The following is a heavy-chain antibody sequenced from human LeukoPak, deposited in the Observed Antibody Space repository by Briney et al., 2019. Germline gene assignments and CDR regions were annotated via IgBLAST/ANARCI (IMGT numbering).Heavy chain of an antibody. CDR3: ARSGYIDAFDI. J-gene: IGHJ3*02. CDR1: GGSFSGYY. Sequence: SETLSLTCAVYGGSFSGYYWSWIRQPPGKGLEWIGYFYYSGSTNYNPSLKSRVTISVDTSKTQFSLKLNSVTAADTAVYYCARSGYIDAFDIWGQGTMVTVSS. CDR2: FYYSGST. D-gene: IGHD3-22*01. V-gene: IGHV4-59*01.